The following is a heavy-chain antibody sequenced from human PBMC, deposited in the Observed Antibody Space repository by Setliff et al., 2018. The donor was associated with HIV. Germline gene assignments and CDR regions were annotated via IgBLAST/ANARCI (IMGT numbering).Heavy chain of an antibody. V-gene: IGHV4-61*09. CDR3: AKRTFGSGRFDP. J-gene: IGHJ5*02. CDR1: GGSISSGSYY. D-gene: IGHD3-16*01. CDR2: IHTTGST. Sequence: SETLSLTCSVSGGSISSGSYYWSWIRLPAGKGLEWIGQIHTTGSTNYNPSLKSRVTISIDTSKNQFSLELNSVTATDTAVYYCAKRTFGSGRFDPWGQGTLVTVSS.